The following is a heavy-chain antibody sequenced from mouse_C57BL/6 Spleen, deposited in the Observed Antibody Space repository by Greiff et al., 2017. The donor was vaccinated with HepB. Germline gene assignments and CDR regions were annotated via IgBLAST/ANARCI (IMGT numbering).Heavy chain of an antibody. J-gene: IGHJ4*01. Sequence: EVHLVESGEGLVKPGGSLKLSCAASGFTFSSYAMSWVRQTPEKRLEWVAYISSGGDYIYYADTVKGRFTISRDKARNTLYLQMSSLKSEDTAMYYCTREAYYYGSSPYAMDYWGQGTSVTVSS. CDR3: TREAYYYGSSPYAMDY. CDR1: GFTFSSYA. V-gene: IGHV5-9-1*02. D-gene: IGHD1-1*01. CDR2: ISSGGDYI.